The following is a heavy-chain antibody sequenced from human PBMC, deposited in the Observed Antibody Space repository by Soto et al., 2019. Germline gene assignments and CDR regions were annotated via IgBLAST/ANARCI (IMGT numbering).Heavy chain of an antibody. D-gene: IGHD3-3*01. CDR3: ARAIFGVVTILDP. Sequence: SETLSVTCTVSGGSISSGDCYWSWIREPPGKGLEWIGYIYYSGSTYYNPSLKSRVTISVDTSKNQFSLKLSSVTAADTAVYYCARAIFGVVTILDPWGQGTPVTVSS. CDR2: IYYSGST. J-gene: IGHJ5*02. V-gene: IGHV4-30-4*01. CDR1: GGSISSGDCY.